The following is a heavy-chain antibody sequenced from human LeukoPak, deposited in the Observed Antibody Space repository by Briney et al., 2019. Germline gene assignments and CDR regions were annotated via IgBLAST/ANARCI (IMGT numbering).Heavy chain of an antibody. J-gene: IGHJ4*02. D-gene: IGHD3-16*02. CDR2: IYYSGST. CDR3: AIRNRVLYYFDY. CDR1: GGSISSSSYY. Sequence: SETMSLTCTVSGGSISSSSYYWGWIRQPPGKGLEWIGSIYYSGSTYYNPSLKSRVTVSVDTSKNQFSLKLSSVTAADTAVYYCAIRNRVLYYFDYWGQGTLVTVSS. V-gene: IGHV4-39*07.